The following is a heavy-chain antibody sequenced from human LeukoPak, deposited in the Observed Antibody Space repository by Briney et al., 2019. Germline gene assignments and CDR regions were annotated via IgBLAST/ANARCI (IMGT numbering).Heavy chain of an antibody. J-gene: IGHJ5*02. CDR2: ICYSVGT. D-gene: IGHD6-6*01. V-gene: IGHV4-39*07. CDR1: GGSISSSSYY. CDR3: ARVRGVVTRIAARPEIWFDP. Sequence: SETLSLICTVSGGSISSSSYYWGWSRQPPGKGVGRIWSICYSVGTYYNPALETRVTISVDTSKNQFSLKPSSVAAADTAVYYCARVRGVVTRIAARPEIWFDPWGQGTLVTVSS.